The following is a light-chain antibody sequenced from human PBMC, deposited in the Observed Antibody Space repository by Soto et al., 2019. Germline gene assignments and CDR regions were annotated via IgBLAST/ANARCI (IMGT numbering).Light chain of an antibody. CDR1: QSISGW. V-gene: IGKV1-5*01. Sequence: IQVTQSPPTLAASVGDQVTITCRASQSISGWLAWYQQKPGKAPKLLIYDASNLEGGVPSRFSGTGSGTEFTLTISSLQPEDFATYYCQQYNTYSQTFGQGTKVDIK. CDR3: QQYNTYSQT. J-gene: IGKJ1*01. CDR2: DAS.